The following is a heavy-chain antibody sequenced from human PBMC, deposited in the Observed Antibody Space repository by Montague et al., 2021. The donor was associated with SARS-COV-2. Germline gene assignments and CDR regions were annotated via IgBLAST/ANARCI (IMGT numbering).Heavy chain of an antibody. D-gene: IGHD2-2*01. CDR2: IYYSWST. CDR3: AKPALTRYCTSTTCFGAAFDI. V-gene: IGHV4-59*12. J-gene: IGHJ3*02. Sequence: SETLSLTCTVSGVSISSYYWTWIRQPPGKGLEWIWFIYYSWSTNYNPSLKSRVTISVDTSKNQFPLKLSSVTAADTAVYHCAKPALTRYCTSTTCFGAAFDIWGQGTMVTVSS. CDR1: GVSISSYY.